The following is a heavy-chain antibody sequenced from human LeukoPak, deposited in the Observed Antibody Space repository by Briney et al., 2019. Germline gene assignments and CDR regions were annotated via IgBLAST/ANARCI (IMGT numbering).Heavy chain of an antibody. CDR2: INAGNGNT. CDR3: ARGRWSATTASYYLDF. D-gene: IGHD5-24*01. Sequence: ASVKVSCKASEYTFTDYAINWVRQTPGQRLEWMGWINAGNGNTRYSQRFQGRVTITRDTSASTAYMELSSLTSEDTAVYYCARGRWSATTASYYLDFWGQGTLVTVSS. V-gene: IGHV1-3*01. J-gene: IGHJ4*02. CDR1: EYTFTDYA.